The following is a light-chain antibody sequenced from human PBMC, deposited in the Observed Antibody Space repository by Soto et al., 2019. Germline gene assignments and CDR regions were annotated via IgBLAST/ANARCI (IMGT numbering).Light chain of an antibody. CDR3: AAWDDSLNGPYVV. CDR1: SSNIGSNT. J-gene: IGLJ2*01. CDR2: SNN. V-gene: IGLV1-44*01. Sequence: QSVLTQPPSASGTPGQRVTISCSGSSSNIGSNTVNWYQQLPGTAPKLLIYSNNQRPSGVPDRFSGSKSGTSASLAISGLQSEDVADYYCAAWDDSLNGPYVVFGGGTKLTVL.